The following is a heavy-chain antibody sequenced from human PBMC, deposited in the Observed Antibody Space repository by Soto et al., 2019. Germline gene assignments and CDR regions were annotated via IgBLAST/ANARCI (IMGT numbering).Heavy chain of an antibody. J-gene: IGHJ3*02. CDR2: IYPGDSDT. V-gene: IGHV5-51*01. Sequence: GESLKISCNASGYSFTGYYIAWVRQTPGKGLQWMGVIYPGDSDTKYSPSFQGQVTISADKSISTAYLQWSSLKASDTAMYYCARSGAFDIWGQGTLVTVSS. CDR1: GYSFTGYY. CDR3: ARSGAFDI.